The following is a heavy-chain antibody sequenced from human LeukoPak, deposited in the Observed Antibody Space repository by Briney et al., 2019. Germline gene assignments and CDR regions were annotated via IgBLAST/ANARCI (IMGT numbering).Heavy chain of an antibody. CDR3: VTEEQQLDTGY. V-gene: IGHV3-64D*06. CDR2: ISSNGGST. Sequence: GGSLRLSCSASGFIFSSYATHWVRRAPGKGPEYVSAISSNGGSTYYADSVKGRFTISRDNSKNTLYLQMSSLRAEDTAVYYCVTEEQQLDTGYWGQGTLVTVSS. J-gene: IGHJ4*02. CDR1: GFIFSSYA. D-gene: IGHD6-13*01.